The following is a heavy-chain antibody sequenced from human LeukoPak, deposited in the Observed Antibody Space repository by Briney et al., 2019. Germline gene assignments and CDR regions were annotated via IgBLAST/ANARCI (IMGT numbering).Heavy chain of an antibody. Sequence: GGSLRLSCAASGFTFSSYAMSWVRQAPGKGLEWVSAISGSGGSTYHADSVKGRFTISRDNSKNTLYLQMNSLRAEDTAVYYCATDDFWSGYYTGYWGQGTLVTVSS. J-gene: IGHJ4*02. CDR3: ATDDFWSGYYTGY. CDR2: ISGSGGST. D-gene: IGHD3-3*01. CDR1: GFTFSSYA. V-gene: IGHV3-23*01.